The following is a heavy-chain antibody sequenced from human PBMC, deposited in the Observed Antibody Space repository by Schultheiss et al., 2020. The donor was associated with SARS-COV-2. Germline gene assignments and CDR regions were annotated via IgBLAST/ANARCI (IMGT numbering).Heavy chain of an antibody. Sequence: GGSLRLSCAASGFTFSSYTMSWVRQAPGKGLEWVSAISSSGSNTYYADSVKGRFTIYRDNAKNSLYLQMNSLRAEDTAVYYCARYMISFGGIIVSGFDYWGQGALVTVSS. CDR2: ISSSGSNT. CDR1: GFTFSSYT. CDR3: ARYMISFGGIIVSGFDY. V-gene: IGHV3-21*01. D-gene: IGHD3-16*02. J-gene: IGHJ4*02.